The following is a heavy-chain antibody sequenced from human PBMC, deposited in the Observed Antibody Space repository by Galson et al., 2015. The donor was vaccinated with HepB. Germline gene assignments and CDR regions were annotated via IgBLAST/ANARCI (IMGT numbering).Heavy chain of an antibody. CDR1: GFTFRSYV. J-gene: IGHJ6*03. CDR2: MSYDGSSQ. Sequence: SLRLSCAASGFTFRSYVMHWVRQAPGKGLEWVAVMSYDGSSQSYADSVKGRFTISRDNSRNTLHLQMSSLRSEDTAVYYCARAGAGTSIYYYYYMDVWGKGTAVTGSS. V-gene: IGHV3-30-3*01. CDR3: ARAGAGTSIYYYYYMDV. D-gene: IGHD1-7*01.